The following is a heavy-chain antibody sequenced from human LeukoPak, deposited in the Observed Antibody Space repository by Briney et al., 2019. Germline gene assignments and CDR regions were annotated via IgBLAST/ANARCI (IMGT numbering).Heavy chain of an antibody. CDR1: GSSFTSYW. V-gene: IGHV5-51*01. D-gene: IGHD5-24*01. CDR3: ARRGEMATIDY. CDR2: IYPGDSDT. Sequence: GESLQISCKGSGSSFTSYWIGWVRQVPGKGLEWMGIIYPGDSDTRYSPSFQGQVTISADKSISTAYLQWSSLKASDTAMYYCARRGEMATIDYWGQGTLVTVSS. J-gene: IGHJ4*02.